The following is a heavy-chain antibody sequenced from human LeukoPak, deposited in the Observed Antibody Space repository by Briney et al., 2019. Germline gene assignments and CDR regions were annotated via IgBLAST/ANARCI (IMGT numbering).Heavy chain of an antibody. J-gene: IGHJ4*02. V-gene: IGHV3-23*01. CDR1: ALTFSSYA. Sequence: GGSLRLSCAASALTFSSYAMSWVRQAPGKGLEWVSAISGSGGSTYYADSVKGRFTISRDNSKNTLYLQMNSLRAEDTAVYYCAREACSSTSCYTAYFDYWGQGTLVTVSS. D-gene: IGHD2-2*02. CDR3: AREACSSTSCYTAYFDY. CDR2: ISGSGGST.